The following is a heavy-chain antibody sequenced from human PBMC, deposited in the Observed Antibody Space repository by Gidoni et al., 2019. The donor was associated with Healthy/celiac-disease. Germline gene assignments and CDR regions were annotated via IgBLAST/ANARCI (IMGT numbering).Heavy chain of an antibody. CDR1: GGSISSSSYY. Sequence: QLQLQESGPGLVKPSETLSLTCTVSGGSISSSSYYWGWIRQPPGKGLEWIGSIYYSGSTYYTPSLKSRVTISVDTSKNQFSLKLSSVTAADTAVYYCAAIQLWLQAIDYWGQGTLVTVSS. J-gene: IGHJ4*02. CDR3: AAIQLWLQAIDY. D-gene: IGHD5-18*01. CDR2: IYYSGST. V-gene: IGHV4-39*01.